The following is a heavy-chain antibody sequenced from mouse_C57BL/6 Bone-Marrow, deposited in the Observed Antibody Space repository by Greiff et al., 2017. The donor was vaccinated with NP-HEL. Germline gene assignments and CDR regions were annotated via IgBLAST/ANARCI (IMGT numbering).Heavy chain of an antibody. CDR1: GFSINSDCY. CDR2: TFYSGIT. V-gene: IGHV3-3*01. D-gene: IGHD6-1*01. CDR3: AGGSSLYYAMDY. Sequence: EVQRVESGPSLVRPSQTLSLTCTVTGFSINSDCYWIWIRQFPGNKLEYIGYTFYSGITYYNPSLESRTYITRDTSKNQFSLKLSSVTTEDTATYYCAGGSSLYYAMDYWGQGTSVTVSS. J-gene: IGHJ4*01.